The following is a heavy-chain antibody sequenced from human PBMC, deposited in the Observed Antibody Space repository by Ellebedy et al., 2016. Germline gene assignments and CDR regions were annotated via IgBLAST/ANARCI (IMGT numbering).Heavy chain of an antibody. V-gene: IGHV1-69*04. CDR2: IIPILGIA. J-gene: IGHJ4*02. CDR3: GRVVSDYIWGSYRLDY. D-gene: IGHD3-16*02. CDR1: GGTFSSYA. Sequence: ASVKVSCKASGGTFSSYAISWVRQAPGQGLEWMGRIIPILGIANYAQKFQGRVTMTTDTSTTTAYMERRSLTSDDTAVYYCGRVVSDYIWGSYRLDYWGQGTLVTVSS.